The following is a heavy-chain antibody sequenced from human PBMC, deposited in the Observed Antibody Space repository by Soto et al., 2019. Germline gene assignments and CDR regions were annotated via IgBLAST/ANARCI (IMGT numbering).Heavy chain of an antibody. V-gene: IGHV1-46*03. CDR3: AREGNYYGSGSYFNNWFDP. J-gene: IGHJ5*02. Sequence: GASVKVSCKASGYTFTSYYMHWVRQAPGQGLEWMGIINPSGGSTSYAQKFQGRVTMTRDTSTSTVYMELSSLRSEDTAVYYCAREGNYYGSGSYFNNWFDPWGQGTLVTVS. CDR1: GYTFTSYY. CDR2: INPSGGST. D-gene: IGHD3-10*01.